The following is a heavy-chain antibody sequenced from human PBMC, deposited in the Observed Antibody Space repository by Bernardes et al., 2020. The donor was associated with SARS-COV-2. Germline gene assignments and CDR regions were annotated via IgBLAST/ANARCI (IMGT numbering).Heavy chain of an antibody. CDR3: ARGKRKHDDYPYSSWFDP. CDR1: GYTFTSYD. J-gene: IGHJ5*02. V-gene: IGHV1-8*01. D-gene: IGHD3-16*01. CDR2: MNPNTGNT. Sequence: ASVKVSCKASGYTFTSYDINWVRQAPGQGLEWMGWMNPNTGNTGYAQKFQGRVTMTRSTSISTAYMDVSSLRSEDTALYYCARGKRKHDDYPYSSWFDPWGQGTLVTVSS.